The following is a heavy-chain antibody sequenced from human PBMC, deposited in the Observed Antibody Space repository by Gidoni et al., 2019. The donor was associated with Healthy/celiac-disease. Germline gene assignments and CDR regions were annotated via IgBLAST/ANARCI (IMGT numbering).Heavy chain of an antibody. CDR1: GFTFDDYA. CDR3: AKGPEVGATHYFDY. J-gene: IGHJ4*02. D-gene: IGHD1-26*01. Sequence: EVQLVESGGGLVQPGRSLRLSCAASGFTFDDYAMHCVPPAYGKGLEWLSGMSGNSGSIGYADSVKGRFTISRDNAKNSLYLQMNSLRADDTALYYCAKGPEVGATHYFDYWGQGTLVTVSS. V-gene: IGHV3-9*01. CDR2: MSGNSGSI.